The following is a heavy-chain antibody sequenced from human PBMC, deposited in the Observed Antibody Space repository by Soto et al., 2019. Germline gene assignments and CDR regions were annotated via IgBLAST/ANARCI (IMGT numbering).Heavy chain of an antibody. CDR3: ARSLFSGYSSGPIDY. CDR1: GFTFSSYG. J-gene: IGHJ4*02. CDR2: IWYDGSNK. V-gene: IGHV3-33*01. Sequence: PGGSLRLSCAASGFTFSSYGMHWVRQAPGKGLEWVAVIWYDGSNKYYADSVKGRFTISRDNSKNTLYLQMNSLRAEDTAVYYCARSLFSGYSSGPIDYWGQGTLVTVSS. D-gene: IGHD6-19*01.